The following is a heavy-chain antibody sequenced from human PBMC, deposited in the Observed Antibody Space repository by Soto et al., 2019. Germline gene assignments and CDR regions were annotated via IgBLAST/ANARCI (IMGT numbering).Heavy chain of an antibody. Sequence: SVKVSCKASGGTFSSYAISWVRQAPGQGLEWMGGIIPIFGTANYAQRFQGRVTITADESTSTAYMELSSLRSEDTAVYYCARNPRGSSGYYDYWGQGTLVTSPQ. J-gene: IGHJ4*02. CDR2: IIPIFGTA. V-gene: IGHV1-69*13. CDR1: GGTFSSYA. D-gene: IGHD3-22*01. CDR3: ARNPRGSSGYYDY.